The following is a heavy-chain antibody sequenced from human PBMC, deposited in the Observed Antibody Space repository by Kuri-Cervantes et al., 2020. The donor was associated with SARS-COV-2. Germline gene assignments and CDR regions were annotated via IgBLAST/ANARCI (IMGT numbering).Heavy chain of an antibody. V-gene: IGHV3-73*01. CDR2: VRGKANNYAT. CDR3: TTLIDY. Sequence: GESLKISCEVSGFLFSASAIRWARQASGKGLEWVGRVRGKANNYATAYAASVKGRFTISRDDSKNMAYLQMNSLKTEDTAVYYCTTLIDYWGQGALVTVSS. J-gene: IGHJ4*02. CDR1: GFLFSASA.